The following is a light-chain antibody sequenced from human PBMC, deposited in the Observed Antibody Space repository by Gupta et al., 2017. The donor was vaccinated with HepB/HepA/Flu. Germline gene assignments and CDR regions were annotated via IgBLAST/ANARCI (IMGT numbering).Light chain of an antibody. CDR1: QSVSYK. V-gene: IGKV3-20*01. CDR3: RQHGCSVFT. Sequence: EIVLTQSPGTLSLSPGERATLSCRASQSVSYKLDWYQQKPGQAPRLLIYDASTRATGIPDTISSSRSATAFTLTIIRLVPPDFAAYYCRQHGCSVFTFGRGTKVEIK. J-gene: IGKJ4*01. CDR2: DAS.